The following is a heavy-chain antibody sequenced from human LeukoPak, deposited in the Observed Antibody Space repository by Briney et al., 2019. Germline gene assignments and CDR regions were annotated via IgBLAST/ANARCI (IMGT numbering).Heavy chain of an antibody. CDR3: SRDRSTSFDY. V-gene: IGHV3-74*01. CDR2: INNDGSIT. D-gene: IGHD1-26*01. Sequence: GGSLRLSCAASEFTFSSYWMHWVRHAPGKGLVWVSRINNDGSITSYADSVKGRFTISRDNAKNTLYLQMNSLRAEDTAVYYCSRDRSTSFDYWGQGTLVTVSS. J-gene: IGHJ4*02. CDR1: EFTFSSYW.